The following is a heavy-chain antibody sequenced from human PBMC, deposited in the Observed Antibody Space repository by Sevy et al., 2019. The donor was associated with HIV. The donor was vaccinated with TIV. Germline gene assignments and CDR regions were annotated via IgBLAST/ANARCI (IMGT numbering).Heavy chain of an antibody. V-gene: IGHV3-7*01. CDR3: ASDYY. J-gene: IGHJ4*02. Sequence: GGSLRLSCAASGFTFRSHWMTGVRQAPGKGPEWVANINRDGSEKSYVDSVKGRFTISRDDAKNSLYLQMNSLRVEDTAMYYCASDYYWGQGTLVTVSS. CDR2: INRDGSEK. CDR1: GFTFRSHW.